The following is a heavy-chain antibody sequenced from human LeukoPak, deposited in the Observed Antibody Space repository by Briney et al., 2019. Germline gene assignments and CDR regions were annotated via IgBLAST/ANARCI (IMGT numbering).Heavy chain of an antibody. D-gene: IGHD2-2*01. CDR2: INQDESKM. CDR1: GFSFSNDW. CDR3: ARDHAYRTDY. J-gene: IGHJ4*02. V-gene: IGHV3-7*01. Sequence: GGSLRLSCAASGFSFSNDWMCWVRQAPGKGLEWVANINQDESKMYYVDSVKGRFTISRDNAKNSLYLQMSSLRAEDTAVYYCARDHAYRTDYWGQGTLVTVSS.